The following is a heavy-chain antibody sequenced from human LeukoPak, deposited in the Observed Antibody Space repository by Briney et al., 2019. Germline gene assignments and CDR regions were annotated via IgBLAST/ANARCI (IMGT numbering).Heavy chain of an antibody. CDR1: GYTFISYG. Sequence: GASVKVSCKASGYTFISYGISWVRQAPGQGLEWIGWISAYNGNTNYAQKVQGRVTMTTDTSTSTAYMELRSLRSDDTAVYYCARDRVTGTTRLFDPWGQGTLVTVSS. CDR2: ISAYNGNT. V-gene: IGHV1-18*01. J-gene: IGHJ5*02. D-gene: IGHD1-7*01. CDR3: ARDRVTGTTRLFDP.